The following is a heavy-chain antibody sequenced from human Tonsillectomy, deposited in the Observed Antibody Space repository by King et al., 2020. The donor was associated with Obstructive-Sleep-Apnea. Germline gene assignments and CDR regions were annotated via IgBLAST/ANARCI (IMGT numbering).Heavy chain of an antibody. V-gene: IGHV1-18*04. CDR1: GYTFTSYG. D-gene: IGHD3-3*01. J-gene: IGHJ4*02. Sequence: QLVQSGAEVKKPGASVKVSCKASGYTFTSYGISWVRQAPGQGLEWMGWISAYNGNTNYAQNLQGRVSMTTETSTSTAYMELRSLRSDDTAVYYCARDLRFLDWMGYFDYWGQGTLVTVSS. CDR2: ISAYNGNT. CDR3: ARDLRFLDWMGYFDY.